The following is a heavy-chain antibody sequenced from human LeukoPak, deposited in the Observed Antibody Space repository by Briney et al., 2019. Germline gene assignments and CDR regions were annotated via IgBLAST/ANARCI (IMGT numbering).Heavy chain of an antibody. V-gene: IGHV3-48*01. J-gene: IGHJ4*02. CDR1: GFTFSSYS. CDR3: ARGLHFRLYASSGYSPY. D-gene: IGHD3-22*01. CDR2: ISSSSSTI. Sequence: GGSLRLSCAGSGFTFSSYSMNWVRQAPGKGLEWVSYISSSSSTIYYADSVKGRFTISIDNAKNSLYLQMNSLRAEDTAVYYCARGLHFRLYASSGYSPYWGQATLVTVSS.